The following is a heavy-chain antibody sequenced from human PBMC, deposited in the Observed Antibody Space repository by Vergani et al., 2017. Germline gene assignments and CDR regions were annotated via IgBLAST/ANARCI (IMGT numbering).Heavy chain of an antibody. J-gene: IGHJ6*02. D-gene: IGHD3-10*01. Sequence: QLQLQESGPGLVKPSETLSLTCTVSGGSISSCSYYWGWIRQPPGKGLEWIGSIYYSGSTYYNPSLKSRVTISVDTSKNQFSLKLSSVTAADTAVYYCARHTRGFGELYYYYGMDVWGQGTTVTVSS. CDR2: IYYSGST. CDR1: GGSISSCSYY. V-gene: IGHV4-39*01. CDR3: ARHTRGFGELYYYYGMDV.